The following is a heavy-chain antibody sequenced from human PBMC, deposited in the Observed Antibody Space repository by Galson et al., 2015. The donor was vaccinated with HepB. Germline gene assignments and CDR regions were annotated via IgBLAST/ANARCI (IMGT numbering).Heavy chain of an antibody. J-gene: IGHJ3*01. CDR2: ISLDGSYK. V-gene: IGHV3-30*18. CDR3: AKAINTGYYAGAFDL. Sequence: SLRLSCAASGFTFNSYGVHWVRQAPGKGLEWVATISLDGSYKYYADSVKGRFTISRDNSMNTLYLQMNSLRVEDTAVYYCAKAINTGYYAGAFDLWGQGTMVTVSS. CDR1: GFTFNSYG. D-gene: IGHD3-9*01.